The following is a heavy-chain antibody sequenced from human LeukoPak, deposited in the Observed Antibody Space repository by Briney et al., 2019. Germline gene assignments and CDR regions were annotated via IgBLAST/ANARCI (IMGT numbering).Heavy chain of an antibody. CDR1: GFTFSSYS. D-gene: IGHD3-22*01. V-gene: IGHV3-21*01. CDR3: ASEDYDSSGVLDY. Sequence: GGSLRLSCAASGFTFSSYSMNWVRQAPGKGLEWVSSISSSSSYIHYADSVKGRFTISRDNAKNSLYLQMSSLRAEDTAVYYCASEDYDSSGVLDYWGQGTLVTVSS. CDR2: ISSSSSYI. J-gene: IGHJ4*02.